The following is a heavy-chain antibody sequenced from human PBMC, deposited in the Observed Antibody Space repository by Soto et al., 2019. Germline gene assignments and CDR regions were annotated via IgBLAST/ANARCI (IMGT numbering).Heavy chain of an antibody. D-gene: IGHD2-15*01. Sequence: GASVKVSCKASGYTFTSYGISWVRQAPGQGLEWMGWISAYNGNTNYAQKLQGRVTMTTDTSTSTAYMELRSLRSDDTAVYYCARGDIVVVVAAPNAFDIWGQGTMVTVSS. J-gene: IGHJ3*02. CDR2: ISAYNGNT. CDR3: ARGDIVVVVAAPNAFDI. CDR1: GYTFTSYG. V-gene: IGHV1-18*01.